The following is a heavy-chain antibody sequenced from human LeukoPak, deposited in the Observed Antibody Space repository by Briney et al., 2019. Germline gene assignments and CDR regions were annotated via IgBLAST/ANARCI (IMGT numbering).Heavy chain of an antibody. Sequence: GGSLRLSCAVSGFAFGSEAMSWVRQAPGTGLEWVSIIGGNGGGTYYADSVKGRFTISRDNSKNTLYLQMNSLRAEDTAVYFCAKERATTTSFDYWGQGTLVTVSS. V-gene: IGHV3-23*01. CDR3: AKERATTTSFDY. J-gene: IGHJ4*02. CDR1: GFAFGSEA. D-gene: IGHD4-11*01. CDR2: IGGNGGGT.